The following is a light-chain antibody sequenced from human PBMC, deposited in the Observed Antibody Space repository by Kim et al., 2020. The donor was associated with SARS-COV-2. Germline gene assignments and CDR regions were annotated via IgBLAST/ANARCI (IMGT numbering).Light chain of an antibody. Sequence: EIVLTQSPGTLSLSPGERATLSCRASEGVDKFFAWYQQQPGQAPRLLIYCASTRATGIPDRFSGSGSATDFTLTISRLEPEDFAVYWCQQYGTSPYTFGQGTKLEI. J-gene: IGKJ2*01. V-gene: IGKV3-20*01. CDR2: CAS. CDR3: QQYGTSPYT. CDR1: EGVDKF.